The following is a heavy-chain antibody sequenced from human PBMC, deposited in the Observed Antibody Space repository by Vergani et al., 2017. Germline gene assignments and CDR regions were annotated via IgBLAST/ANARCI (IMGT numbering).Heavy chain of an antibody. CDR3: ARETRDTPSSLDY. V-gene: IGHV3-9*01. CDR2: VSWNSDRK. D-gene: IGHD5-24*01. Sequence: EKQLVESGGGLVKPGRSLRLSCEASGFTFDDCAMHWVRQVPGKGLEWVAGVSWNSDRKGYADSVRGRFTISKDISKNTLYLQMNSLRGDDTAVYYCARETRDTPSSLDYWGQGTLVTVSS. CDR1: GFTFDDCA. J-gene: IGHJ4*02.